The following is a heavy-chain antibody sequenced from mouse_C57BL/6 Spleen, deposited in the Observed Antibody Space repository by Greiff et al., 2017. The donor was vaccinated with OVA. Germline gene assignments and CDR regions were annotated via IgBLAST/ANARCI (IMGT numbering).Heavy chain of an antibody. D-gene: IGHD2-3*01. J-gene: IGHJ2*01. CDR1: GFTFSSYG. CDR2: ISSGGSYT. Sequence: DVQLVESGGDLVKPGGSLKLSCAASGFTFSSYGMSWVRQTPDKRLEWVATISSGGSYTYYPDSVKGRFTISRDNAKNTLYLQMSSLKSEDTAMYYCARLDGYYWGQGTTLTVSS. V-gene: IGHV5-6*01. CDR3: ARLDGYY.